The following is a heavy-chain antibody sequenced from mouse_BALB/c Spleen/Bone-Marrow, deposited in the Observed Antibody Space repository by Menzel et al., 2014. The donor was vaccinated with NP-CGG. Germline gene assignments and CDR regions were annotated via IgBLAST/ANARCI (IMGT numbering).Heavy chain of an antibody. V-gene: IGHV6-6*02. Sequence: VQRVESRGGLVQPGGSMKLSCVASGFTFSNYWMNWVRQSPEKGLEWVAEIRLKSNNYATHYAESVEGRFTISRDDSKSSVYLQMNNLRAEDTGIYYCTTGFAYWGQGTLVTVSA. CDR3: TTGFAY. CDR1: GFTFSNYW. CDR2: IRLKSNNYAT. J-gene: IGHJ3*01.